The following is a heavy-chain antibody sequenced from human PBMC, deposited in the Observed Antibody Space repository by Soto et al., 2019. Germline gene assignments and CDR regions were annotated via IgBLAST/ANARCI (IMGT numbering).Heavy chain of an antibody. V-gene: IGHV1-46*01. D-gene: IGHD3-10*01. Sequence: ASVKVSCKASGYTFTSYYMHWVRQAPGQGLECMGIINPSGGSTTYAQKFQGRVTMTRDTSTSTGYMELSSLRSEGTAVYYCAGDSRALVWFGELYPYGMDVWGQGTTVTV. CDR3: AGDSRALVWFGELYPYGMDV. CDR2: INPSGGST. CDR1: GYTFTSYY. J-gene: IGHJ6*02.